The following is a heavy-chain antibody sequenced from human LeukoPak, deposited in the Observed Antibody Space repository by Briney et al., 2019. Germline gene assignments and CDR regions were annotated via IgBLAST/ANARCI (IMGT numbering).Heavy chain of an antibody. J-gene: IGHJ4*02. D-gene: IGHD3-16*02. CDR1: GGTFSSYA. CDR3: ARFPYDYVWGSYRHFGYFDY. CDR2: IIPIFGTA. V-gene: IGHV1-69*06. Sequence: SVKVSCKASGGTFSSYAISWVRQAPGQGLEWMGGIIPIFGTANYAQKFQGRVTTTADKSTSTAYMELSSLRSEDTAVYYCARFPYDYVWGSYRHFGYFDYWGQGTLVTVSS.